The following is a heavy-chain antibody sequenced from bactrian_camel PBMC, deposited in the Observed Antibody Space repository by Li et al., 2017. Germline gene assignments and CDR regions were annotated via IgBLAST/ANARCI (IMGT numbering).Heavy chain of an antibody. J-gene: IGHJ4*01. V-gene: IGHV3S1*01. D-gene: IGHD2*01. CDR1: GYTETAPY. CDR2: IQIAFGNP. CDR3: AAGTRSGLYTGTCSRSNY. Sequence: HVQLVESGGGSVQTGGSLRLSCAVSGYTETAPYMAWFRQVPGKEREGIAAIQIAFGNPFYANSVNGRFTIAYDNAKKTLYLQMNNLKPEDTAMYYCAAGTRSGLYTGTCSRSNYWGQGTQVTVS.